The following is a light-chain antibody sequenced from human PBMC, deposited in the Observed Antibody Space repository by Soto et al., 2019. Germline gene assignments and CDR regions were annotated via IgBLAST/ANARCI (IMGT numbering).Light chain of an antibody. Sequence: QSVLTQPASVSGSPRQSITISCTGTSSDVGGYNYVSWYQQHPGKAPKLMIYEVTNRPSGVSNRFSGSKSGNTASLTISGLQAEDEADYFCKSYAGSNTYVFGSGTKVTVL. V-gene: IGLV2-14*01. J-gene: IGLJ1*01. CDR2: EVT. CDR3: KSYAGSNTYV. CDR1: SSDVGGYNY.